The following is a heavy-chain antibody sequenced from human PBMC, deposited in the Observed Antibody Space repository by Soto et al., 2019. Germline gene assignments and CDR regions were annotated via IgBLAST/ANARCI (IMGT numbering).Heavy chain of an antibody. V-gene: IGHV1-69*13. CDR3: ARTRIYYGSGNYYYYGMDV. D-gene: IGHD3-10*01. CDR2: IIPIFGTA. CDR1: GGTFSSYA. Sequence: ASVKVSCKASGGTFSSYAISWVRQAPGQGLEWMGGIIPIFGTANYAQKFQGRVTITADESTSTAYMELSSLRSEDTAVYYCARTRIYYGSGNYYYYGMDVWGQGTTVTVS. J-gene: IGHJ6*02.